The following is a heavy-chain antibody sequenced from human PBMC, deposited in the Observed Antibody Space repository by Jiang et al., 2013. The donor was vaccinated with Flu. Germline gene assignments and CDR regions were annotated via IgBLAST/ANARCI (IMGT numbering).Heavy chain of an antibody. D-gene: IGHD3-3*01. CDR3: ARAYYDFWSGYSWFDP. Sequence: ISCKGSGYSFTSYWIGWVRQMPGKGLEWMGIIYPGDSDTRYSPSFQGQVTISADKSISTAYLQWSSLKASDTAMYYCARAYYDFWSGYSWFDPWGQGTLVTVSS. CDR2: IYPGDSDT. CDR1: GYSFTSYW. V-gene: IGHV5-51*01. J-gene: IGHJ5*02.